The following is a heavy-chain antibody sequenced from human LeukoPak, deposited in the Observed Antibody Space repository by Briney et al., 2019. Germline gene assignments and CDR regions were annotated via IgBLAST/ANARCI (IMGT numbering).Heavy chain of an antibody. V-gene: IGHV3-23*01. CDR2: ISGSGGST. J-gene: IGHJ4*02. Sequence: PGGSLRLSCAASGFTFSSYAMSWVRQAPVKGLEWVSAISGSGGSTYYADSVKGRFTISRDNSKNTLYLQMNSLRAEDTAVYYCAKDLKSGYYFGQFDYWGQGTLVTVSS. CDR3: AKDLKSGYYFGQFDY. CDR1: GFTFSSYA. D-gene: IGHD3-22*01.